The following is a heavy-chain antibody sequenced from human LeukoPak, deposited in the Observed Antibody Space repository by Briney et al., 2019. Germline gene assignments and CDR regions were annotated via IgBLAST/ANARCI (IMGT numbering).Heavy chain of an antibody. CDR3: AREVSYYYDSSGYYYGWFDP. D-gene: IGHD3-22*01. J-gene: IGHJ5*02. Sequence: ASVKVSCKATGYTFTSYGISWVRQAPGQGLEWMGWISAYNGNTNYAQKLQGRVTMTTDTSTSTAYMELRSLRSDDTAVYYCAREVSYYYDSSGYYYGWFDPWGQGTLVTVSS. V-gene: IGHV1-18*01. CDR1: GYTFTSYG. CDR2: ISAYNGNT.